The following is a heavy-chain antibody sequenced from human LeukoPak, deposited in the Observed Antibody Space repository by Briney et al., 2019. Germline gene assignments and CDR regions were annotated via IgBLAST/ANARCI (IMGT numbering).Heavy chain of an antibody. CDR1: GGSISSGGYS. J-gene: IGHJ4*02. D-gene: IGHD5-24*01. CDR3: ARATWGYNFDY. CDR2: IYYSGST. Sequence: SETVSLPCAVSGGSISSGGYSWSWIRQPPGKGLEWIGYIYYSGSTYYNPSLKSRVTISVDTSKNQFSLKLSSVTAADTAVYYCARATWGYNFDYWGQGTLVTVSS. V-gene: IGHV4-30-4*07.